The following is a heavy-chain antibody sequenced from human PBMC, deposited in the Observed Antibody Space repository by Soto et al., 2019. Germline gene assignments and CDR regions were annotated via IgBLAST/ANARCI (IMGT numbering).Heavy chain of an antibody. CDR1: GYSFTSYW. Sequence: GESLKISCTGSGYSFTSYWIGWVRQMPGKGLEWMGIIYPGDSDTRYSPSFQGQVTISADKSISTAYLQWSSLKASDTAMYDCARQTMNNWFDPWGQGTLVTVSS. D-gene: IGHD3-3*01. CDR2: IYPGDSDT. J-gene: IGHJ5*02. V-gene: IGHV5-51*01. CDR3: ARQTMNNWFDP.